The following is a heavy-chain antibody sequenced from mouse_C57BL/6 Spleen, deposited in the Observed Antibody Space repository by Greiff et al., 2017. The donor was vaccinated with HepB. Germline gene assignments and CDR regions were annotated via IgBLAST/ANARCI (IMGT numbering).Heavy chain of an antibody. Sequence: VKLMESGAELVRPGASVKLSCKASGYTFTDYYINWVKQRPGQGLEWIARIYPGSGNTYYNEKFKGKATLTAEKSSSTAYMQLSSLTSEDSAVYFCARSDSSGYPDYWGQGTTLTVSS. J-gene: IGHJ2*01. V-gene: IGHV1-76*01. CDR3: ARSDSSGYPDY. D-gene: IGHD3-2*02. CDR1: GYTFTDYY. CDR2: IYPGSGNT.